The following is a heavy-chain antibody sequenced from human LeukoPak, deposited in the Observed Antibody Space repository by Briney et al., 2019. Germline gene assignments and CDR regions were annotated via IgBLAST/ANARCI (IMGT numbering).Heavy chain of an antibody. CDR2: ISGSSGST. V-gene: IGHV3-23*01. Sequence: GGSLRLSCAASGVTFSNYAMSWVRQAPGKGLEWVSVISGSSGSTYYADAVKGRFTISRDNAKNSLYLQMNSLRAEDTAVYYCARDAYGDYHWGQGTLVTVSS. CDR1: GVTFSNYA. CDR3: ARDAYGDYH. J-gene: IGHJ5*02. D-gene: IGHD4-17*01.